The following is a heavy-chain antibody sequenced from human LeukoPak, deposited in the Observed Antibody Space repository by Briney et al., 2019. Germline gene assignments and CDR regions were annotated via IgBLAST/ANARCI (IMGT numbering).Heavy chain of an antibody. D-gene: IGHD1-26*01. J-gene: IGHJ4*02. V-gene: IGHV3-53*01. CDR1: GLTVSSNY. CDR2: IYSGGRT. Sequence: GGSLRLSCAGSGLTVSSNYMSWVGQAVGGGLEGVGVIYSGGRTYYVESVKGRLTISRDNSKNTRYLQLNSVRAEDTGVYYFAGDPGSHYEVGPGWYFDYCGQGTPVTAPS. CDR3: AGDPGSHYEVGPGWYFDY.